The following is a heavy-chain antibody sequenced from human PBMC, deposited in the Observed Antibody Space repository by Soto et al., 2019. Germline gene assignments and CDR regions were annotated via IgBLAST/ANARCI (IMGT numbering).Heavy chain of an antibody. D-gene: IGHD1-1*01. Sequence: ASVKVSCKASGYTFTSYDSNCRRQATGQGLERMGWMNANTGKTGYAQKFQGRVTITRDTSISTAYMELSSLGSDDTALYFCAKNGPNTGWFESWGKGTLVTVSS. J-gene: IGHJ5*01. V-gene: IGHV1-8*02. CDR3: AKNGPNTGWFES. CDR2: MNANTGKT. CDR1: GYTFTSYD.